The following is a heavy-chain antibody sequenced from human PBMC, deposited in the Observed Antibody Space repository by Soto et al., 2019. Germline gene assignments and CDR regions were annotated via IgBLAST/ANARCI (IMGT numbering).Heavy chain of an antibody. CDR1: GFTFSSYG. CDR3: ARGGSGPHY. D-gene: IGHD2-15*01. V-gene: IGHV3-33*01. J-gene: IGHJ4*02. Sequence: QVQLVESGGGVVEPGRSLRLSCAASGFTFSSYGMHWVRQAPGKGLEWVAVIWYDGSNKYYADSVKGRFTISRDNSENTLYLQMNSLRAEDTAVYYCARGGSGPHYWCQGTLFTVST. CDR2: IWYDGSNK.